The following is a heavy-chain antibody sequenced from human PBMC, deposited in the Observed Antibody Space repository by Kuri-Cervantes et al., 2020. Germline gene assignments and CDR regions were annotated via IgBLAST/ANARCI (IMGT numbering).Heavy chain of an antibody. Sequence: SETLSLTCTVSGGSISSSNYYWGWIRQPPGKGLEWIGSIYYSGSTYYNPSLKSRVTISVDTSKNQFSLKLSSVTAADTAVYYCARGRSKDYFDYWGQGTLVTVSS. CDR1: GGSISSSNYY. J-gene: IGHJ4*02. CDR2: IYYSGST. CDR3: ARGRSKDYFDY. V-gene: IGHV4-39*01.